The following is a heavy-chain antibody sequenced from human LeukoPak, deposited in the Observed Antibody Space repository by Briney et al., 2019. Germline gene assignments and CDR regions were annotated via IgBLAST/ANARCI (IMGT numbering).Heavy chain of an antibody. D-gene: IGHD2-2*01. CDR3: ARVYCSSTSCYFDY. Sequence: AGGSLRLSCAASGFTFSSYSMNWVRQAPGRGLEWVSSISSSSSYIYYADSVKGRFTISRDNAKNSLYLQMNSLRAEDTAVYYCARVYCSSTSCYFDYWGQGTLVTVSS. CDR2: ISSSSSYI. CDR1: GFTFSSYS. J-gene: IGHJ4*02. V-gene: IGHV3-21*01.